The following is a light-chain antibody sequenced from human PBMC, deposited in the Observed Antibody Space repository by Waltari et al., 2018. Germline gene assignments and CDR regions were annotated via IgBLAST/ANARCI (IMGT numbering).Light chain of an antibody. CDR2: ANN. CDR3: QSYDSSLTLYV. V-gene: IGLV1-40*01. CDR1: SSNIGARPD. J-gene: IGLJ1*01. Sequence: QSVLTQPPSVSGAPGQPVIIPCTGTSSNIGARPDAAWYQQLPGTAPKLLIYANNNRPSGVPDRFSASKSGTSASLAITGLQAEDEAEYYCQSYDSSLTLYVFGTGTKVTVL.